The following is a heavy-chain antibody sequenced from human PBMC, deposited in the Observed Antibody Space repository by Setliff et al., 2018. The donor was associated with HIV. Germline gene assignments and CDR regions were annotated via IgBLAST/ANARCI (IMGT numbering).Heavy chain of an antibody. Sequence: SETLSLTCTVSRGSISRYYWSWIRQPPGKGLEWIGYIYYTGTTKYNPSLKSRVTISVDTSKNQFSLKLSSVTAADTAVYYCARHSITLVVGVPERDDAFDIWGQGTMVTVSS. CDR2: IYYTGTT. CDR3: ARHSITLVVGVPERDDAFDI. V-gene: IGHV4-59*08. CDR1: RGSISRYY. D-gene: IGHD3-22*01. J-gene: IGHJ3*02.